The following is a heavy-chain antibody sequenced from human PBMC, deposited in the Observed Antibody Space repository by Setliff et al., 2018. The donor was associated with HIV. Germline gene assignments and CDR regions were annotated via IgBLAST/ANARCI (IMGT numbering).Heavy chain of an antibody. Sequence: GGSLRLSCAASGFTFNTYWMIWVRQAPGKGLEWVAKIKQDGSEEYYVDSVKGRFTVSRDNAKNSVYLQMNSLRVEDTAMYYCTKDHLSGWASDCWGQGTLVTVSS. CDR1: GFTFNTYW. J-gene: IGHJ4*02. CDR2: IKQDGSEE. V-gene: IGHV3-7*01. D-gene: IGHD6-19*01. CDR3: TKDHLSGWASDC.